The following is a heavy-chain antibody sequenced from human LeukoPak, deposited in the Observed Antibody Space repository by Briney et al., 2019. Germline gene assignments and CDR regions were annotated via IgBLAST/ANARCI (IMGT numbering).Heavy chain of an antibody. CDR1: GYTFTSYY. CDR2: INPSGGST. Sequence: ASVKVSCKASGYTFTSYYMHWVRQAPGQGLEWMGIINPSGGSTSYAQKFQGRVTMTRDTSTSTVYMELSSLGSEDTAVYYCARGPSSWIQLWLSYYYGMDVWGQGTTVTVSS. D-gene: IGHD5-18*01. J-gene: IGHJ6*02. V-gene: IGHV1-46*01. CDR3: ARGPSSWIQLWLSYYYGMDV.